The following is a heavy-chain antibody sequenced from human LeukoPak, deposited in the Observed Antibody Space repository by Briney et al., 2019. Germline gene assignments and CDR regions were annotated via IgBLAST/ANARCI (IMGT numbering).Heavy chain of an antibody. D-gene: IGHD3-22*01. Sequence: GGSLTLSCAVSSFTFSSYGVRWVRPPPGKGLEWGAFIRHGGSNQQHASSVKGRFTVSRAKTKDTVYLQMNSLRTEDTAVYYCAKNRDSSDYPRDFDYWGQGTLVTVSS. V-gene: IGHV3-30*02. CDR3: AKNRDSSDYPRDFDY. J-gene: IGHJ4*02. CDR1: SFTFSSYG. CDR2: IRHGGSNQ.